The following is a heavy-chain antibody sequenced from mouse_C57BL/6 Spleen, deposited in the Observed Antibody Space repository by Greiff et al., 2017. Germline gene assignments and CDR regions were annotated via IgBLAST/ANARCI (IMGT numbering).Heavy chain of an antibody. J-gene: IGHJ2*01. Sequence: EVQVVESGGGLVKPGGSLKLSCAASGFTFSSYTMSWVRQTPEKRLEWVATISGGGGNTYYPDSVKGRFTISRDNAKNTLYLQMSRLRSEDTALYYCARQANFFDYWGQGTTLTVSS. V-gene: IGHV5-9*01. CDR2: ISGGGGNT. CDR3: ARQANFFDY. CDR1: GFTFSSYT.